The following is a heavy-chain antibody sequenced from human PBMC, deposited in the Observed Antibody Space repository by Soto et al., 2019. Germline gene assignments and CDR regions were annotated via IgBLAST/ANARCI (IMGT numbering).Heavy chain of an antibody. CDR1: GVTFSSYA. Sequence: PGGSLRLSCSASGVTFSSYAMHWVRQAPGKGLEWVAVISYDGSNKYYADSVKGRFTISRDNSKNTLYLQMNSLRAEDTAVYYCARDQRLVRGVGNYYYGMDVWGQGTTVTVSS. CDR2: ISYDGSNK. V-gene: IGHV3-30*01. CDR3: ARDQRLVRGVGNYYYGMDV. D-gene: IGHD3-10*01. J-gene: IGHJ6*02.